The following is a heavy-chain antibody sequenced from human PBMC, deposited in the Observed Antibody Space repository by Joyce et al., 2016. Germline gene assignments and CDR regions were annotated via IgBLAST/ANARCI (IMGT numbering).Heavy chain of an antibody. CDR3: ARAFLDSYGSGIPYDY. CDR1: GYTFTGYY. V-gene: IGHV1-2*02. J-gene: IGHJ4*02. Sequence: QVKLVQSGTEVKKPGASVKVSCKASGYTFTGYYIHWVRQAPGQGLEWMGWTNPDSGGTNYAQKFQGRVTMTRDTSIRTVYMELSRLRSDDTAMFYCARAFLDSYGSGIPYDYWGQGTLVTVSS. CDR2: TNPDSGGT. D-gene: IGHD3-10*01.